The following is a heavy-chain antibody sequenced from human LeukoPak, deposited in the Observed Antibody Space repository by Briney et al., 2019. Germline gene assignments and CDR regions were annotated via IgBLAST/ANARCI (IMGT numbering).Heavy chain of an antibody. Sequence: GRSLRLSCAASGFTFSSYAMHWVRQAPGKGLEWVAFISYDGSNKYYADSVKGRFTISRDNSKNTMYLQMNSLRAEGTAVYYCAFSSWSDAFDIWGQGTMVIVSS. D-gene: IGHD6-13*01. CDR1: GFTFSSYA. CDR3: AFSSWSDAFDI. J-gene: IGHJ3*02. V-gene: IGHV3-30-3*01. CDR2: ISYDGSNK.